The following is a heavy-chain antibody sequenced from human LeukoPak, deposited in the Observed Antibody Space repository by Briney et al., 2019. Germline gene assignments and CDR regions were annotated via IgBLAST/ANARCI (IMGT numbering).Heavy chain of an antibody. CDR2: IYYSGST. CDR1: GGSISSSSYY. J-gene: IGHJ4*02. V-gene: IGHV4-39*01. CDR3: ARHALEAVAGHFDY. D-gene: IGHD6-19*01. Sequence: SETLSLTCTVYGGSISSSSYYWGWIRQPPGKGLEWIGSIYYSGSTYYNPSLKSRVTISVDTSKNQFSLKLSSVTAADTAVYYCARHALEAVAGHFDYWGQGTLVTVSS.